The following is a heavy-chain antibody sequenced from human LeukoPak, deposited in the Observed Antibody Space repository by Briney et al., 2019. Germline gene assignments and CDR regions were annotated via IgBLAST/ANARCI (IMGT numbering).Heavy chain of an antibody. CDR1: GVTLSSYS. Sequence: PGGSLRLSCVASGVTLSSYSMNWVRQAPGKGLEWVSSISSSSSYIYYTDSVKGRFTISRDNAKNSLYLQMNSLRAEDTAVYYCARGPDNYYDTPSDCWGQGTLVTVSS. J-gene: IGHJ4*02. CDR3: ARGPDNYYDTPSDC. D-gene: IGHD3-22*01. CDR2: ISSSSSYI. V-gene: IGHV3-21*01.